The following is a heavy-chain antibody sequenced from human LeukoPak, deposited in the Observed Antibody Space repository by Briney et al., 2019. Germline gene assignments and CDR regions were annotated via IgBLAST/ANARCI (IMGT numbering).Heavy chain of an antibody. Sequence: PGGSLRLSCAASGFTFSSYSMNWVRQAPGKGLEWVSSISSSSSYIYYADSVKGRFTISRDNAKNSLHLQMNSLRAGDTAVYYCARVPPDYYDSSGYLYYYYYYGMDVWGQGTTVTVSS. CDR1: GFTFSSYS. CDR2: ISSSSSYI. CDR3: ARVPPDYYDSSGYLYYYYYYGMDV. J-gene: IGHJ6*02. D-gene: IGHD3-22*01. V-gene: IGHV3-21*01.